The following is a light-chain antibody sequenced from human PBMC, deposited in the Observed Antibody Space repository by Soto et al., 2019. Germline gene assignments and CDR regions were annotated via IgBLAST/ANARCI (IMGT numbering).Light chain of an antibody. Sequence: DIQLTQSPSFLSASVGDRVTITCRASQGLSSDLAWYQQKPGKAPKLLIYAASTLQSGVPSRFRGSGSRTEFTHTISGQYPEDFASYNCQQLNSYPITFGRGTRLEIK. CDR3: QQLNSYPIT. J-gene: IGKJ5*01. CDR1: QGLSSD. CDR2: AAS. V-gene: IGKV1-9*01.